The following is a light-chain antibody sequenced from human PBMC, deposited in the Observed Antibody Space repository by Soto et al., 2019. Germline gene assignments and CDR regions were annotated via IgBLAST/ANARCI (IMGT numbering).Light chain of an antibody. V-gene: IGLV9-49*01. J-gene: IGLJ2*01. Sequence: QLVLTQPPSASASLGASVTLTCTLSSGYTNYKVDWYQQRPGKGPRFVMRVGTGGIVGSKGDGIPDRFSVLGSGLNRYLTINNIQEEDESDYHCGADHGSGSNFVVVFGGGTQLTVL. CDR3: GADHGSGSNFVVV. CDR1: SGYTNYK. CDR2: VGTGGIVG.